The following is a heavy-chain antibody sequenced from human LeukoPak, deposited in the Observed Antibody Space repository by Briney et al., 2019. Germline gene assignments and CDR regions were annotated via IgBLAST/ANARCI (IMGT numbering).Heavy chain of an antibody. CDR1: GYTFTGYY. V-gene: IGHV1-2*02. D-gene: IGHD1-7*01. J-gene: IGHJ5*02. Sequence: AASVTVSCKASGYTFTGYYMHWVRQAPGQGLEWMGWINPNSGGTNYAQKFQGRVTMTTDIFTSTAYMELRSLRSDDTAVYYCARELNWNYEGPNWFDPWGQGTLVTVSS. CDR2: INPNSGGT. CDR3: ARELNWNYEGPNWFDP.